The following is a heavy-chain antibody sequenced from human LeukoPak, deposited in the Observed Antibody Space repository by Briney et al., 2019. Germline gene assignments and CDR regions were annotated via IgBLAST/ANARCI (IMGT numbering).Heavy chain of an antibody. CDR3: ARGAYSSGWPYYYYYYMDV. CDR1: GFTFSSYE. V-gene: IGHV4-34*01. D-gene: IGHD6-19*01. J-gene: IGHJ6*03. Sequence: ESLRLSCAASGFTFSSYEMNWVRQAPGKGLEWIGEINHSGSTNYNPSLKSRVTISVDTSKNQFSLKLSSVTAADTAVYYCARGAYSSGWPYYYYYYMDVWGKGTTVTVSS. CDR2: INHSGST.